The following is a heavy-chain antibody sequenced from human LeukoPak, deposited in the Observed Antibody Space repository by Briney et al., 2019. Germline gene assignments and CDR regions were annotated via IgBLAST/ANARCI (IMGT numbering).Heavy chain of an antibody. J-gene: IGHJ4*02. D-gene: IGHD3-10*01. CDR2: IYYSGST. Sequence: SETLSLTCTVSGGSISGYYWSWIRQPPGKGLEWIGYIYYSGSTNYNPSLKSRVTISVDTSKNQFSLKLSSVTAADTAVYYCARLNSGYYFLVDYWGQGTLVTVSS. CDR1: GGSISGYY. V-gene: IGHV4-59*08. CDR3: ARLNSGYYFLVDY.